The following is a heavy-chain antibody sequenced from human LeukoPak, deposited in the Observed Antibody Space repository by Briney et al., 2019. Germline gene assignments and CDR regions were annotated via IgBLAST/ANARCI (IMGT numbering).Heavy chain of an antibody. D-gene: IGHD3-22*01. CDR1: GYTFTGYY. CDR3: ARDNGPLINYFDY. Sequence: ASVKVSCKASGYTFTGYYMHWVRQAPGQGLEWMGWINPNSGGTNYAQKFQGRVTMTRDTSISTAYMELSRLRSDDTAVYYCARDNGPLINYFDYWGQGTLVTVSS. CDR2: INPNSGGT. J-gene: IGHJ4*02. V-gene: IGHV1-2*02.